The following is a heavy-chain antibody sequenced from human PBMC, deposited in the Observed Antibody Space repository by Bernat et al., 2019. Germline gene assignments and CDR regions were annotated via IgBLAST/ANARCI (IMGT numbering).Heavy chain of an antibody. D-gene: IGHD3-22*01. Sequence: EVQLLESGGGLVQPGGSLRLSCAASGFTFSSYAMSWVRQAPGKGLEWVSAISGSGGSTYYADSVKGRFTISRDNSKNSLYLQMNSLRAEDTAVYYCARHQSGSGYYPYYFDYWGQGTLVTVSS. CDR2: ISGSGGST. CDR1: GFTFSSYA. J-gene: IGHJ4*02. V-gene: IGHV3-23*01. CDR3: ARHQSGSGYYPYYFDY.